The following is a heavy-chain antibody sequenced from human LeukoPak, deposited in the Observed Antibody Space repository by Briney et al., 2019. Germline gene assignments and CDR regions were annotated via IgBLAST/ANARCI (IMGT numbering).Heavy chain of an antibody. CDR1: GVSFSSHE. CDR3: ARGPGVGHFDY. V-gene: IGHV3-48*03. J-gene: IGHJ4*02. Sequence: GGSLRLSCAASGVSFSSHEINWVRQAPGKRLEWVSFISGSGSAIYYADPVKGRFTISRDNAKNSVYLQMNSLRAEDTAGYYCARGPGVGHFDYWGQGTLVTVSS. CDR2: ISGSGSAI.